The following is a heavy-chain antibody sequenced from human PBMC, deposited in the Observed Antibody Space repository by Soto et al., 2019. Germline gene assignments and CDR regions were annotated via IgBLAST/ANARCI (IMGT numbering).Heavy chain of an antibody. Sequence: ASVKVSCMASGYTFTSYYMHWLRQAPGQALEGMGIINPSGCSTSYAQKFQGRVSMTRDADMSTVYLELRMQIAEDTAVYVCARDSRIAVAGTPPHYYHYGMDVWGQGTTVTVSS. J-gene: IGHJ6*02. CDR3: ARDSRIAVAGTPPHYYHYGMDV. CDR1: GYTFTSYY. V-gene: IGHV1-46*01. CDR2: INPSGCST. D-gene: IGHD6-19*01.